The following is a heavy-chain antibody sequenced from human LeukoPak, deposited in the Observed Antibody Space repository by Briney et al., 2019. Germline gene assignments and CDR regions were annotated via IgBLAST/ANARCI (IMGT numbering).Heavy chain of an antibody. Sequence: SETLSLTCTVSGGSISYYYWSWVRQSPGKGLEWIGYIYYSGTTNYNPSLKSRVTISVDTSKNQFSLQLRSVTAADSAVYYCAREDPQTRVPEGMDVWGQGTTVTVSS. J-gene: IGHJ6*02. CDR2: IYYSGTT. CDR1: GGSISYYY. CDR3: AREDPQTRVPEGMDV. D-gene: IGHD4/OR15-4a*01. V-gene: IGHV4-59*01.